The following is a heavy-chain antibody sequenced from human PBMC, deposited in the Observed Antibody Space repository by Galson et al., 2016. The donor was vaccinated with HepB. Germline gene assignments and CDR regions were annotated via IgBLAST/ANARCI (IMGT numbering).Heavy chain of an antibody. CDR1: GDSVSSDSVA. Sequence: CAISGDSVSSDSVAWNWIRQSPSRGLEWLGRTYYRSTWYSDYAPSVKSRITINPDTSNNQFSLHLNSVTPEDTAVYFCAREPSCGSSGGTFYYHYDMDVWGNGTTFTVSS. V-gene: IGHV6-1*01. CDR3: AREPSCGSSGGTFYYHYDMDV. J-gene: IGHJ6*03. D-gene: IGHD1-26*01. CDR2: TYYRSTWYS.